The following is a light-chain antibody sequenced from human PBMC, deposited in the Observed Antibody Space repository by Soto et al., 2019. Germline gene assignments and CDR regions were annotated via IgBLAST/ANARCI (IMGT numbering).Light chain of an antibody. CDR1: QSVSSN. V-gene: IGKV3-15*01. J-gene: IGKJ2*01. Sequence: EVVMTQSPATLSLSPGERATLSCRASQSVSSNLVWYQQKPGQAPRLLIYDSSTRATGIPARFSGSGSGTEFTLTISSLQSEDFALYFCQQCNNWPYTFGTGPSWRSN. CDR3: QQCNNWPYT. CDR2: DSS.